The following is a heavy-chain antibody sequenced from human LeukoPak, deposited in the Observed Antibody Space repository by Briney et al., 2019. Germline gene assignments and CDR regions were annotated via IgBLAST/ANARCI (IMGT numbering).Heavy chain of an antibody. V-gene: IGHV3-33*08. CDR3: ARDQLYDFWSGYSTFGYYGMDV. Sequence: GGSLRLSCAASGFTFSSYGMHWVRQAPGKGLEWVAVIWYDGSNKYYADSVKGRFTISRDNSKNTLYLQMNSLRAEDTAVYYCARDQLYDFWSGYSTFGYYGMDVWGQGTTVTVSS. J-gene: IGHJ6*02. D-gene: IGHD3-3*01. CDR2: IWYDGSNK. CDR1: GFTFSSYG.